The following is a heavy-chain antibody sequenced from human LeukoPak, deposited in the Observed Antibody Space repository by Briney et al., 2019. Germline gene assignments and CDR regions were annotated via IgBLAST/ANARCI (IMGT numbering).Heavy chain of an antibody. V-gene: IGHV3-30-3*01. D-gene: IGHD4-17*01. J-gene: IGHJ4*02. CDR2: ISYDGTEK. Sequence: PGGSQRLSCAASGFTFSGYPIHWVRQAPGKGLEWVAVISYDGTEKYYGDSVKGRFTISRDNSKNTLYLQMNSLRAEDTALYYCARDGHGVPLDYWGQGTLVTVSP. CDR3: ARDGHGVPLDY. CDR1: GFTFSGYP.